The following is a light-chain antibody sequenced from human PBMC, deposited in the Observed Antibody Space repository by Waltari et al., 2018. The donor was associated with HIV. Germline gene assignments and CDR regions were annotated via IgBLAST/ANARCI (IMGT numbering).Light chain of an antibody. CDR2: SNN. V-gene: IGLV1-44*01. CDR3: AACDDSLNGHVV. Sequence: QSVLTQPPSASGTPGQRVTISCSGSSSNIGSNTVNWYQQLPGTAPKLLLYSNNQRPSGVPDRFSVSKSGTSASLAISGLQSEDEADYYCAACDDSLNGHVVFGGGTKLTVL. J-gene: IGLJ2*01. CDR1: SSNIGSNT.